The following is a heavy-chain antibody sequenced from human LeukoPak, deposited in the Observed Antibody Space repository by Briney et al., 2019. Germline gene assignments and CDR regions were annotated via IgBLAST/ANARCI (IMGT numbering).Heavy chain of an antibody. V-gene: IGHV3-48*01. D-gene: IGHD3-22*01. J-gene: IGHJ5*02. CDR2: ISSSSTI. CDR1: GFTFSSYS. CDR3: ARDKAGYDSSGYYYTNWFDP. Sequence: GGSLRLSCAASGFTFSSYSMNWVRQAPGKGLEWVSYISSSSTIYYADSVKGRFTISRDNAKNSLYLQMNSLRAEDTAVYYCARDKAGYDSSGYYYTNWFDPWGQGTLVTVSS.